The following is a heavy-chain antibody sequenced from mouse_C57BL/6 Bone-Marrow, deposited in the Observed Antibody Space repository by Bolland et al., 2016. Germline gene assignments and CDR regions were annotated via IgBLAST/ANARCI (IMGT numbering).Heavy chain of an antibody. CDR3: VSPRGSSGEGAMDY. CDR2: T. D-gene: IGHD1-1*01. J-gene: IGHJ3*01. Sequence: TYYADSVKDRFTISRDDSESMLYLQMNNLKTEDTAMYYCVSPRGSSGEGAMDYWGQGTLV. V-gene: IGHV10-1*01.